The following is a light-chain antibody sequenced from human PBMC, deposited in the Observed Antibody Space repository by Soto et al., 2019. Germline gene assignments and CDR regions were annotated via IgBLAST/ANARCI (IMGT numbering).Light chain of an antibody. V-gene: IGKV1-5*03. J-gene: IGKJ1*01. CDR2: KAS. CDR3: QQYDSYSRT. CDR1: KRISTW. Sequence: DIQMTQSPSTLSASVGDRVTITCRASKRISTWLAWYQQKPGKAPKLLIYKASSLESGVPSRFSGSGSGTEFTLTISSLQPDDFATYFCQQYDSYSRTFGQGTKVEIK.